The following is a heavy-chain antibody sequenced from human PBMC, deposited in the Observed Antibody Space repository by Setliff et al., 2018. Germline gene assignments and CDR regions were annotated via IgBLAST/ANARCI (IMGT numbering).Heavy chain of an antibody. V-gene: IGHV4-61*10. CDR1: GGSVSSGSYY. CDR2: IYTSGST. CDR3: ARLSWNGLRYYGLDV. J-gene: IGHJ6*02. D-gene: IGHD3-3*01. Sequence: SETLSLTCTVSGGSVSSGSYYWSWIRQPAGKGLEWIGRIYTSGSTNYNPSLKSRVAISVDTSKNQFSLKLRSVTAADTAVYYCARLSWNGLRYYGLDVWGQGTTVTVSS.